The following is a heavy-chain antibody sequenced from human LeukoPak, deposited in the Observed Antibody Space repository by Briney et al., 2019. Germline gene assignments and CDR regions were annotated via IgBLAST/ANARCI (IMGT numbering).Heavy chain of an antibody. CDR1: GFTFSSYS. CDR2: ISSSSSTV. J-gene: IGHJ3*02. Sequence: GGSLRLSCAASGFTFSSYSMNWVRQAPGKGLEWVSYISSSSSTVYYADSVKGRFTISRDNAKNSLYLQMNSLRAEDTAVYYCARDRAILGAFDIWGQGTMVTVSS. V-gene: IGHV3-48*01. D-gene: IGHD3-16*01. CDR3: ARDRAILGAFDI.